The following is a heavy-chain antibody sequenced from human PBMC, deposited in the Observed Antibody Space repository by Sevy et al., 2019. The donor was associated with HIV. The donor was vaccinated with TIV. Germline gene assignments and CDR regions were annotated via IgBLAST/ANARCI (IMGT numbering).Heavy chain of an antibody. Sequence: GGSLRLSCAASGFTFSTYWMSWFRPAPGKGLEWVANITEDGSEKFYVDSVKGRLAMSRDNAKNSLYLQMNSLRAEDAAVYYCARDNATVSRRGLRYYYYGTDVWGQGTTVTVSS. J-gene: IGHJ6*02. CDR2: ITEDGSEK. CDR1: GFTFSTYW. CDR3: ARDNATVSRRGLRYYYYGTDV. V-gene: IGHV3-7*01. D-gene: IGHD2-2*01.